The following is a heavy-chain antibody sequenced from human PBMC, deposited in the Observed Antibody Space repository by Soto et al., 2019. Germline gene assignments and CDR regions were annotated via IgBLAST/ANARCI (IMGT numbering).Heavy chain of an antibody. CDR3: ARRYYDYDAPVGSDY. D-gene: IGHD5-12*01. CDR2: ISAYNGNT. J-gene: IGHJ4*02. Sequence: QVQLVQSGAEVKKPGASVKVSCKASGYTFTSYGISWVRQAPGQGLEWMGWISAYNGNTNYAQKLQGRVTMTTDTSTSTAYMELRSMRSDDTAVYYCARRYYDYDAPVGSDYWGQGTLVTVSS. V-gene: IGHV1-18*01. CDR1: GYTFTSYG.